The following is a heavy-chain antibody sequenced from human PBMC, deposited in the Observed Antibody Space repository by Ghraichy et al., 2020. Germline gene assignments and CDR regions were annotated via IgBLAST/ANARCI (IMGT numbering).Heavy chain of an antibody. V-gene: IGHV3-48*02. CDR3: ARDLHYAFDI. CDR2: ISSRGDFI. J-gene: IGHJ3*02. Sequence: GGSLRLSCAASGFTFSSYSMNWVRQAPGKGLEWVSYISSRGDFIFYADSLKGRFTISRDNAKNSLYLQMTSLRDEDTAVYYCARDLHYAFDIWGQGTMVTVSS. CDR1: GFTFSSYS.